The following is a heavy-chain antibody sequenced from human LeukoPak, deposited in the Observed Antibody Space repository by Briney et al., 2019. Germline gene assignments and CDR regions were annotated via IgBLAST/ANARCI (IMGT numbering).Heavy chain of an antibody. D-gene: IGHD1-14*01. CDR3: AGGRDRGARNWFDP. V-gene: IGHV4-34*01. CDR1: GGSFSGYY. J-gene: IGHJ5*02. Sequence: SETLSLTCAVYGGSFSGYYWSWIRQPPGKGLEWIGEINHSGSTNYNPSLKSRVTISVDTSKNQFSLKLSSVTAADTAVYYCAGGRDRGARNWFDPWGQGTLVTVSS. CDR2: INHSGST.